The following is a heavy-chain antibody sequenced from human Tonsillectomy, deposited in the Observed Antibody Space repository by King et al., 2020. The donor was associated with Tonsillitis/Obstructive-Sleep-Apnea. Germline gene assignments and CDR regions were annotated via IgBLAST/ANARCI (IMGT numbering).Heavy chain of an antibody. Sequence: QLQLVQSGAEVKKPGASVKVSCKASGYSFTSYYMHWVRQAPGQGLEWMGVINPSGGSTSYAQKFQGRVTMTRDTSTSTVYMELSSLRSEDTAVYYCARAVIVGDYYDSSGYYFFDYWGQGPLVTVSS. CDR3: ARAVIVGDYYDSSGYYFFDY. V-gene: IGHV1-46*01. CDR1: GYSFTSYY. J-gene: IGHJ4*02. D-gene: IGHD3-22*01. CDR2: INPSGGST.